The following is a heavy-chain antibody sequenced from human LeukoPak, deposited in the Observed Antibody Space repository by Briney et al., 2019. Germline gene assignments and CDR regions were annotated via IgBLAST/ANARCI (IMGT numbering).Heavy chain of an antibody. CDR1: GFTFSTYA. J-gene: IGHJ4*02. V-gene: IGHV3-23*01. CDR3: AKYYYDSSGNCPFDY. D-gene: IGHD3-22*01. CDR2: IGSGGDT. Sequence: GGSLRLSCAASGFTFSTYAMSWVRQAPGKGPEWVSTIGSGGDTYYADSVKGRFTISRDNSKNTLHLQMNSLRAEDTAVYYCAKYYYDSSGNCPFDYWGQGTLVTVSS.